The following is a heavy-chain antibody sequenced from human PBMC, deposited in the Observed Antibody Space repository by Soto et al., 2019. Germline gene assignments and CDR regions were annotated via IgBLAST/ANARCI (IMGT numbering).Heavy chain of an antibody. CDR1: GGTFSSYA. CDR3: ARGSRGGVQSYSSSWYNYYYYGMDV. Sequence: GASVKVSCKASGGTFSSYAISWVRQAPGQGLEWMGGIIPIFGTANYAQKFKGRVTITADESTSTAYMELSSLRSEDTAVYYCARGSRGGVQSYSSSWYNYYYYGMDVWGQGTTVTVSS. J-gene: IGHJ6*02. CDR2: IIPIFGTA. V-gene: IGHV1-69*13. D-gene: IGHD6-13*01.